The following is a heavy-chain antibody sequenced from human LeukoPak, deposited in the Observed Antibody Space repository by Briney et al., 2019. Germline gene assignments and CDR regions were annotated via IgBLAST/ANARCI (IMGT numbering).Heavy chain of an antibody. Sequence: GGSLRLSCATSGFTFEAYTMHWVRQAPGRGLEWVSLIRWDGYTAFYADSVEGRFTISRDNSKNSLYLQMNSLRTEDTALYYCAKSLVTYSYYYGLDVWGQGTTVTVSS. CDR1: GFTFEAYT. CDR2: IRWDGYTA. D-gene: IGHD2-21*02. CDR3: AKSLVTYSYYYGLDV. J-gene: IGHJ6*02. V-gene: IGHV3-43*01.